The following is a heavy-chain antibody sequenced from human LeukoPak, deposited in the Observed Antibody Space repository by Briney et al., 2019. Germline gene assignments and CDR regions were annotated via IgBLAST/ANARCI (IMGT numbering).Heavy chain of an antibody. CDR1: GPSFSSYY. J-gene: IGHJ4*02. CDR3: ARMTRGHDF. V-gene: IGHV4-34*01. Sequence: PSETLSLTCAVSGPSFSSYYWSWIRQPPGRGQEWIGEVNQSGYTNDHPSLNSRVTISVDTSKNQFSRRLRSVTAADTGVYFCARMTRGHDFWGQGTLVTVSS. D-gene: IGHD4-11*01. CDR2: VNQSGYT.